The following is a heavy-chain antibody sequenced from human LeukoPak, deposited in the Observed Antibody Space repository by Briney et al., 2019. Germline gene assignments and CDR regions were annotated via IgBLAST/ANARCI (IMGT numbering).Heavy chain of an antibody. J-gene: IGHJ3*02. CDR3: AKDIGTVTSPDAFDI. D-gene: IGHD4-17*01. CDR1: GFTFDDYA. V-gene: IGHV3-9*01. CDR2: ISWNSGSI. Sequence: PGGSLRLSCAASGFTFDDYAVHWVRQAPGKGLEWVSGISWNSGSIGYADSVKGRFTISRDNAKNSLYLQMNSLRAEDTALYYCAKDIGTVTSPDAFDIWGQGTVVTVSS.